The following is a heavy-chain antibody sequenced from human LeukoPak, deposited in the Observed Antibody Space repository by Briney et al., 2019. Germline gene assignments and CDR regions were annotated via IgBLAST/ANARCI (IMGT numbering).Heavy chain of an antibody. CDR3: ARGKDIVVVVAATEYYFDY. J-gene: IGHJ4*02. V-gene: IGHV3-66*02. Sequence: GGSLRLSCAASGFTVSSNYMSWVRQAPGKGLEWVSVIYSGGSTCYADSVKGRFTISRDNSKNTLYLQMNSLRAEDTAVYYCARGKDIVVVVAATEYYFDYWGQGTLVTVSS. D-gene: IGHD2-15*01. CDR2: IYSGGST. CDR1: GFTVSSNY.